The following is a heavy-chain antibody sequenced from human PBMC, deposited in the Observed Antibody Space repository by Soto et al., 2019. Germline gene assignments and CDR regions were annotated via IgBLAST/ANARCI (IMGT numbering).Heavy chain of an antibody. CDR2: IYYSGST. Sequence: QVQLQESGPGLVKPSQTLSLTCTVSGGSISSGGYYWSWIRQHPGKGLEWIGYIYYSGSTYYNPSLKSRVTISVYTSKNQFSLKLSSVTAADTAVYYCARERVVVVPAATLLYYYYYMDVWGKGTTVTVSS. V-gene: IGHV4-31*03. D-gene: IGHD2-2*01. J-gene: IGHJ6*03. CDR3: ARERVVVVPAATLLYYYYYMDV. CDR1: GGSISSGGYY.